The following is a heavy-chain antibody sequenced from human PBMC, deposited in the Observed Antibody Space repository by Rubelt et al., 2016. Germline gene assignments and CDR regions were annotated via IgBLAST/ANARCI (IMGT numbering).Heavy chain of an antibody. J-gene: IGHJ4*02. Sequence: GSLRLSCAASGFTFSSNAMSWVRQAPRKGLEWVSAIGGRGGSRFYADSGKGRFTISSDNAKNTLYLQMNSLGADDTAVYYCAKDLTYIAALFDYWGRGILVTVST. V-gene: IGHV3-23*01. CDR2: IGGRGGSR. CDR1: GFTFSSNA. CDR3: AKDLTYIAALFDY. D-gene: IGHD6-13*01.